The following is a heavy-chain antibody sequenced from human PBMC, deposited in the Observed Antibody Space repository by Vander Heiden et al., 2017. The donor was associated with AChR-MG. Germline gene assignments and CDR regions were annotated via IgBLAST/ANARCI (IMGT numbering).Heavy chain of an antibody. D-gene: IGHD1-7*01. V-gene: IGHV3-15*01. J-gene: IGHJ5*02. CDR2: IKSNSDGGIT. Sequence: DVHLVASGGGLVKPGGSLRLSCAVSGFTFQDASMNWVRQAPGKGLEWIGRIKSNSDGGITDHAAPVKGRFTISRDDSKNTLYLQMDSLKTEDTGVYYCTTLSLWNYVLETWGQGSLVTVSS. CDR3: TTLSLWNYVLET. CDR1: GFTFQDAS.